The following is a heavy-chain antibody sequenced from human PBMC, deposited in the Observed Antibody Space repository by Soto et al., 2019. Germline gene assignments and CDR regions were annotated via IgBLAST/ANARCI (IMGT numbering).Heavy chain of an antibody. CDR1: GYTFTGCY. CDR3: ARAGAYCGADFYLPLYYYYYYAMDV. Sequence: GASVRVSCRASGYTFTGCYMHWVRQAPGQGLEWMGWINPNSGGTNYAQKFQGRVTMTRDTSISTAYMELSRLRSDDTAVYYCARAGAYCGADFYLPLYYYYYYAMDVSGQGTTVTVSS. V-gene: IGHV1-2*02. D-gene: IGHD2-21*02. J-gene: IGHJ6*02. CDR2: INPNSGGT.